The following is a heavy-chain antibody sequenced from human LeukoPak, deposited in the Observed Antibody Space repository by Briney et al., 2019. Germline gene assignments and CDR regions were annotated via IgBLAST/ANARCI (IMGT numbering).Heavy chain of an antibody. Sequence: TGGSLRLSCAASGFTFSNYWMSWVRQAPGKGLEWVAKIKQDGIEKYYVDSVKGRFTISRDNAKNSLYLQMNSLRAEDTAVYYCLVWFGEFDAFDIWGQGTMVTVSS. D-gene: IGHD3-10*01. CDR2: IKQDGIEK. CDR3: LVWFGEFDAFDI. J-gene: IGHJ3*02. CDR1: GFTFSNYW. V-gene: IGHV3-7*01.